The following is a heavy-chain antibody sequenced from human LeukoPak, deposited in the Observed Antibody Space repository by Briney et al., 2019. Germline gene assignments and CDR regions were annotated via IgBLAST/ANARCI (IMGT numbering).Heavy chain of an antibody. V-gene: IGHV3-13*01. CDR3: ARATYYYDSSGYYPGAFDI. D-gene: IGHD3-22*01. CDR1: GFTFSSYD. Sequence: GGSLRLSCAASGFTFSSYDMHWVRQATGKDLEWVSAIGTAGDTYYPGSVKGRFTISRENAKNSLYLQMNSLRAGDTAVYYCARATYYYDSSGYYPGAFDIWGQGTMVTVSS. J-gene: IGHJ3*02. CDR2: IGTAGDT.